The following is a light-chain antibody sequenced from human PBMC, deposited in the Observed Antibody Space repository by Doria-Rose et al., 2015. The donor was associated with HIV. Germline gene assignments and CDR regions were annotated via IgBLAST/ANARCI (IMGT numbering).Light chain of an antibody. CDR2: WAS. V-gene: IGKV4-1*01. Sequence: TQSPESLGMSLGERATLNCKSNQSLLYTSKNYLAWYQQKPGQPPKLLIYWASTRQSVVPARCSGSGSGTDFTLTISSLEAEDVAVYYCQQYYDTPSFGPGTTVDIQ. J-gene: IGKJ3*01. CDR3: QQYYDTPS. CDR1: QSLLYTSKNY.